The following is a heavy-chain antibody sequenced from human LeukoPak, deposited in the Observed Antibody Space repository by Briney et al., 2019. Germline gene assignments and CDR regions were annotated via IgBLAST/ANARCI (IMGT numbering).Heavy chain of an antibody. CDR3: ARVYGDYAYYFDY. J-gene: IGHJ4*02. CDR1: GGSFSGYY. D-gene: IGHD4-17*01. V-gene: IGHV4-34*01. Sequence: SETLSLTCAVYGGSFSGYYWSWIRQPPGKGLEWIGEINHSGSTNYNPSLKSRVTISVDTSKSQFSLKLSSVTAADTAVYYCARVYGDYAYYFDYWGQGTLVTVSS. CDR2: INHSGST.